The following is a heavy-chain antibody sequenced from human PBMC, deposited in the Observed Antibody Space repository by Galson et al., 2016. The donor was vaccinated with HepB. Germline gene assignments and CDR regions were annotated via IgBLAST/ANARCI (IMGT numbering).Heavy chain of an antibody. V-gene: IGHV3-23*01. CDR1: RFTFSSYS. J-gene: IGHJ4*02. CDR3: VKGLYGSGSSGDY. D-gene: IGHD3-10*01. CDR2: IGYRGDGT. Sequence: SLRLSCAASRFTFSSYSMSWVRQAPGKGLEWVSSIGYRGDGTDYAESVKGRLTISRDNSRNTLYLHLNSLRAEDTAVYFCVKGLYGSGSSGDYWGQGTLVTVSS.